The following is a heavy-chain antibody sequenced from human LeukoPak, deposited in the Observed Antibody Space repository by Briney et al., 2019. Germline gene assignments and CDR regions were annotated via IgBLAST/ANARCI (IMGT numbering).Heavy chain of an antibody. CDR1: GFTFSNYG. CDR3: ARGGRGSYLDY. Sequence: GGSLRLSCAASGFTFSNYGMHWVRQAPGKGLEWVAMIWFDGTNKYYADSVKGRFTISRDNSKNTLFLQMNSLRAEDTAVYYCARGGRGSYLDYWGQGTLVTVSS. J-gene: IGHJ4*02. V-gene: IGHV3-33*01. D-gene: IGHD1-26*01. CDR2: IWFDGTNK.